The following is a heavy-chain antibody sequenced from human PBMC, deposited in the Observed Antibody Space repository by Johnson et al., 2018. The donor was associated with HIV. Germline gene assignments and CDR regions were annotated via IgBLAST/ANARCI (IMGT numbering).Heavy chain of an antibody. V-gene: IGHV3-30-3*01. CDR2: ISYDGSNK. CDR3: ARDLEGGSIYDAFDI. CDR1: GFTFSSYT. Sequence: QVQLVESGGGVVQPGRSLRLSCAASGFTFSSYTMHWVRQAPGKGLEWMAVISYDGSNKYYADSVKGRFIISRENSKNTLYLQMNSLRAEDTAVYYCARDLEGGSIYDAFDIWGQGTMVTVSS. D-gene: IGHD1-26*01. J-gene: IGHJ3*02.